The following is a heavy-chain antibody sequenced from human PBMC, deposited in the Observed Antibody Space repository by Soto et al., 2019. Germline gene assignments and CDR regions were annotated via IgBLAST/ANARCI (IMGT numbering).Heavy chain of an antibody. V-gene: IGHV1-58*02. CDR3: AADPNSSPLRGENY. CDR1: GFTFTSSA. CDR2: IVVGSGNT. Sequence: SVKVSCKASGFTFTSSAMQWVRQARGQRLEWIGWIVVGSGNTNYAQKFQERVTITRDMSTSTAYMELSSLRSEDTAVYYCAADPNSSPLRGENYWGQGTLVTVSS. J-gene: IGHJ4*02. D-gene: IGHD6-13*01.